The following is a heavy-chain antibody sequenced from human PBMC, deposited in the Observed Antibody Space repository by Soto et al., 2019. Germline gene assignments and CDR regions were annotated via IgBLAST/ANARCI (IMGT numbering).Heavy chain of an antibody. CDR3: ARASRYYDSSGYPIFDY. CDR1: GGTFSIYA. J-gene: IGHJ4*02. Sequence: SVKVSCKASGGTFSIYAISWVRQAPGQGLEWMGGIIPIFGTANYAQKFQSRVTITADEYTSTAYMELSSLRSEDTAVNYCARASRYYDSSGYPIFDYWGQGTLVTVSS. V-gene: IGHV1-69*13. CDR2: IIPIFGTA. D-gene: IGHD3-22*01.